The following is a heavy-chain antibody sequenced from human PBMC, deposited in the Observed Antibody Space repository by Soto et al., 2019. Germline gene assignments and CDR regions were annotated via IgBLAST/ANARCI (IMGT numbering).Heavy chain of an antibody. CDR2: VSHDGRNT. CDR3: AKGGRQWLVTSDFNY. Sequence: VQLVESGGGVVQPGRSLRLSWAASGFTFSDYAMHWVRQAPGKGLEWVAVVSHDGRNTHYADSVKGRFTISRDSSKNTVSLEMASLRAEDTAVYYCAKGGRQWLVTSDFNYWGQGALVTVSS. V-gene: IGHV3-30*18. J-gene: IGHJ4*02. D-gene: IGHD6-19*01. CDR1: GFTFSDYA.